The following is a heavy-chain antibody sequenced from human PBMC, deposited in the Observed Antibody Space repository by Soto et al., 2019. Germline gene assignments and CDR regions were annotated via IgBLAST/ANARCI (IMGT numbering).Heavy chain of an antibody. CDR3: ARSMVRGVMIFDY. CDR1: GFTFSSYS. J-gene: IGHJ4*02. V-gene: IGHV3-48*01. D-gene: IGHD3-10*01. Sequence: GGSLRLSCAASGFTFSSYSMNWVRQAPGKGLEWVSYISSSSSTIYYADSVKGRFTISRDNAKNSLYLQMNSLRAEDTAVYYCARSMVRGVMIFDYWGQGTLVTVSS. CDR2: ISSSSSTI.